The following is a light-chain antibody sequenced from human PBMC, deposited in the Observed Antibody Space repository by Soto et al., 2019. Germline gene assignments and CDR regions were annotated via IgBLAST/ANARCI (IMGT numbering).Light chain of an antibody. CDR2: DGS. CDR1: STDIDNYSF. Sequence: QSALTQPASVSGSPGQSITISCSGTSTDIDNYSFVSWYQQHPGQAPKLIIYDGSERPSGVSNRFSGSRSDNTASLTISGLQAEDEADYYCNSYADSNTYVFGTGTKLTVL. V-gene: IGLV2-23*01. CDR3: NSYADSNTYV. J-gene: IGLJ1*01.